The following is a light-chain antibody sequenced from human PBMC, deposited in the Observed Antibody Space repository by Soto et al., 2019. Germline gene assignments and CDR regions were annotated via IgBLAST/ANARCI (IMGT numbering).Light chain of an antibody. J-gene: IGKJ1*01. CDR3: QQYYSTPET. V-gene: IGKV4-1*01. CDR2: WAS. Sequence: DIVMTQSPDSLAVSLGERATINCKSSQSVLYSSNNQNYLTWYQQKPGQPPKLLIYWASTRESGVPDRFSGSRSGTDFTLTISSLQAEDVAVYYCQQYYSTPETFGQGTKVEIK. CDR1: QSVLYSSNNQNY.